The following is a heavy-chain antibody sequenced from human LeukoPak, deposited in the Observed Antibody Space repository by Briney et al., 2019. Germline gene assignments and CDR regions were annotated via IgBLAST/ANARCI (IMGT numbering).Heavy chain of an antibody. CDR2: VSSDGSAT. J-gene: IGHJ3*02. CDR1: GFTLSAYW. Sequence: GGSLRLSCAASGFTLSAYWMHWVRQVPGKGLVWVSRVSSDGSATNYADSVKGRFTISRDNAKNTLFLQMDSLRAEDTALYYCTRGIHVAVITARGEPFDIWGQGTMVSVFS. CDR3: TRGIHVAVITARGEPFDI. V-gene: IGHV3-74*01. D-gene: IGHD2-21*02.